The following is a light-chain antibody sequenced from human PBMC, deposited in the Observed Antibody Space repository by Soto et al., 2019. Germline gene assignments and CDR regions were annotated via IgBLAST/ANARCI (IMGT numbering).Light chain of an antibody. V-gene: IGLV2-14*01. J-gene: IGLJ3*02. CDR3: SSYTGSNSWV. CDR1: SSDVGGYNY. CDR2: EVT. Sequence: QSVLTQPASVSGSPGQSITISCTGTSSDVGGYNYVSWYQQHPGKAPKLMIYEVTNRPSGVSTRFSGSKSGNTASLTISGLQAEDEADYYCSSYTGSNSWVFGGGTQLTVL.